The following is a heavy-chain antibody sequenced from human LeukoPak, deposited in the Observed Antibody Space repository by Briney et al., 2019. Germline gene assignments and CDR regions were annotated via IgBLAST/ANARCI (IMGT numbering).Heavy chain of an antibody. J-gene: IGHJ6*03. CDR2: MNPNSGNT. CDR3: ARGESDYYYYMDV. Sequence: ASVKVSCKASGYSFISYDINWVRQATGQGLGWMGWMNPNSGNTGYAQKFQGSVTMTRNTSISTAYMELSSLRSEDTAVYYCARGESDYYYYMDVWGKGTTVTISS. D-gene: IGHD5-24*01. CDR1: GYSFISYD. V-gene: IGHV1-8*01.